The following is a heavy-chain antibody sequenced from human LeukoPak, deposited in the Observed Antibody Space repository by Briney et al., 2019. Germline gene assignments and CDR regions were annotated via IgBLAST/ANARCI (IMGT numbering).Heavy chain of an antibody. CDR1: GGSISSSTYY. D-gene: IGHD6-13*01. CDR3: ARRVGSTWYYFDY. J-gene: IGHJ4*02. CDR2: IYYSGST. Sequence: SETLSPTCTVSGGSISSSTYYWGWIRQPPGKGLEWIGTIYYSGSTYYNPSLKSRVTISVDTSKNQFSLKLSSVTAADTAVYYCARRVGSTWYYFDYWGQGTLVTVSS. V-gene: IGHV4-39*01.